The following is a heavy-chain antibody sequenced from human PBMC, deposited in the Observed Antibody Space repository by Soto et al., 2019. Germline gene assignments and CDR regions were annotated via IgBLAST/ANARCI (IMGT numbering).Heavy chain of an antibody. CDR2: IIPIFGTA. CDR1: GGTFSSYA. J-gene: IGHJ6*02. D-gene: IGHD3-3*01. V-gene: IGHV1-69*06. Sequence: QVQLVQSGAEVKKPGSSVKVSCKASGGTFSSYAISWVRQAPGQGLEWMGGIIPIFGTANYAQKFQGRVTITADKSTSKAYMELSSLRSEDTAVYYSASPTREWLPPARDYYYGMDVWGQGTTVTVS. CDR3: ASPTREWLPPARDYYYGMDV.